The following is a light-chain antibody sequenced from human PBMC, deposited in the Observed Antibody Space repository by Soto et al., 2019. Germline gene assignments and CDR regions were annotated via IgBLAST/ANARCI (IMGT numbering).Light chain of an antibody. J-gene: IGLJ1*01. CDR2: EVS. Sequence: QSVLAQPASVSGSPGQSITISCTGTSSDVGAYDFVSWYQQHPDKAPKLMIYEVSNRPSGVSYRFSGSKSVNTATLTISGLQAEDEADYYCSSYTTSSTRVFGIGTKVTVL. V-gene: IGLV2-14*03. CDR1: SSDVGAYDF. CDR3: SSYTTSSTRV.